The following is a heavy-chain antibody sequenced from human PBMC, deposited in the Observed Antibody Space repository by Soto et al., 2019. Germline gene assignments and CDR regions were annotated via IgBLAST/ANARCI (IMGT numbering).Heavy chain of an antibody. D-gene: IGHD4-17*01. CDR3: ARRDYGDYYWYFDR. V-gene: IGHV4-39*01. CDR1: GGSISSSSYY. Sequence: SETLSLTCTVSGGSISSSSYYWGWIRQPPGKGLEWIGSIYYSGSTYYNPSLKSRVTISVDTSKNQFSLKLRAVTAADTAVYYCARRDYGDYYWYFDRWGRGTLVTVSS. J-gene: IGHJ2*01. CDR2: IYYSGST.